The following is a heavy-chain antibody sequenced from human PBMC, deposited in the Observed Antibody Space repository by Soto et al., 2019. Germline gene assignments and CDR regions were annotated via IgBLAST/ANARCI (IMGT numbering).Heavy chain of an antibody. J-gene: IGHJ6*02. CDR2: IYSDGTT. D-gene: IGHD2-2*01. V-gene: IGHV4-4*07. Sequence: SETLSLTCTVSGGFISGYYWSCVRQPAGQGLEWVGRIYSDGTTNYSPSLKSRVTMSLDTSKDQFSLHLNSVTAADTAVYYCSRVGCSNSKCYTRGMDVWGQGTTVTVSS. CDR1: GGFISGYY. CDR3: SRVGCSNSKCYTRGMDV.